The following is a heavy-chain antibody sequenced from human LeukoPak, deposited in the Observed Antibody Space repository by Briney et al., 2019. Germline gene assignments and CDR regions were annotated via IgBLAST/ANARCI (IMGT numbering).Heavy chain of an antibody. J-gene: IGHJ4*02. V-gene: IGHV3-30-3*01. CDR3: ARDLRDVVVPAAHFDY. Sequence: GRSLRLSCAASGFIFSSYAMHWVRQAPGKGLEWVAVISYDGSKKYYADSVKGRFTISRDNSKNTLYLQMNSLRAEDTAVYYCARDLRDVVVPAAHFDYWGQGTLVTVSS. CDR1: GFIFSSYA. CDR2: ISYDGSKK. D-gene: IGHD2-2*01.